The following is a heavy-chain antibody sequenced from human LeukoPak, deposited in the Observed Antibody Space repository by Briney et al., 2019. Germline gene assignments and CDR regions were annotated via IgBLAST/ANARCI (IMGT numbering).Heavy chain of an antibody. J-gene: IGHJ4*02. CDR3: ARSSTGGPHS. CDR2: IKDESEK. D-gene: IGHD2-8*02. Sequence: GGSLRLSCAASGFIFSNYWMSWVRQAPGKGLEWVANIKDESEKYYVDSVKGRLTISRDNAKNSLYLQMNSLRVDDTAVYYCARSSTGGPHSWGQGTLVTVSS. V-gene: IGHV3-7*01. CDR1: GFIFSNYW.